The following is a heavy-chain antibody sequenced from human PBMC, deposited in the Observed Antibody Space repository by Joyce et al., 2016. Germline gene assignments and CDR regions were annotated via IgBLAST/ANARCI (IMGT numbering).Heavy chain of an antibody. D-gene: IGHD2-8*02. Sequence: QVELKQWGAGLLKPSETLSLTCAVYGGSFSNYYWSWIRQSPGKVLEWSGEINDAGGANYNPALKSRVTISIDTSKKQFSLILTSGTAADRAVYYCARERGRYCTGGTCPRGNWFDPWGQGTLVAVSS. J-gene: IGHJ5*02. CDR2: INDAGGA. CDR1: GGSFSNYY. CDR3: ARERGRYCTGGTCPRGNWFDP. V-gene: IGHV4-34*01.